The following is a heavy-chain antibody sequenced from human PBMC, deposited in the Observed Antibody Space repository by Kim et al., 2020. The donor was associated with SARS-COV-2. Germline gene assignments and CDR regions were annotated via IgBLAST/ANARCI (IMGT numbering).Heavy chain of an antibody. J-gene: IGHJ3*01. CDR3: AKSGNDYMVQGDIKWGVEFHL. V-gene: IGHV4-4*02. D-gene: IGHD3-10*01. CDR1: GVSITNSNW. CDR2: IYHSGST. Sequence: SETLSLTCAVSGVSITNSNWWSWVRQSPGKGLEWIGEIYHSGSTNYNPSLKSRVTISIDKSKNQFSLRLSSVTAADTAVYYCAKSGNDYMVQGDIKWGVEFHLWGQGTKVTVSS.